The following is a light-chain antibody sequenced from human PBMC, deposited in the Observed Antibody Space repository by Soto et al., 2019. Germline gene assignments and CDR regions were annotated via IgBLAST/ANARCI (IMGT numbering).Light chain of an antibody. CDR2: AAS. V-gene: IGKV1D-8*01. Sequence: VIWMTQSPSLLSASTGDRVTISCRMSQGSSSYLAWYQQKPGKAPELLIYAASTLQSGVPSRFSGSGSWTYCTLTISDRQSEDFAPYSCQQYDSFPYTFGTGTKLEIK. J-gene: IGKJ2*01. CDR1: QGSSSY. CDR3: QQYDSFPYT.